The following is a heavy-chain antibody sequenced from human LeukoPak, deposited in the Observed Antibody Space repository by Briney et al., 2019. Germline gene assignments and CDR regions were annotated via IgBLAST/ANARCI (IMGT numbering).Heavy chain of an antibody. D-gene: IGHD2-2*02. CDR1: GYTFTSYG. CDR2: MNPNSGNT. J-gene: IGHJ6*02. V-gene: IGHV1-8*02. CDR3: ARSSGYCSSTSCYSAFYYYYGMDV. Sequence: ASVKVSCKASGYTFTSYGISWVRQAPGQGLEWMGWMNPNSGNTGYAQKFQGRVTMTRNTSISTAYMELSSLRSEDTAVYYCARSSGYCSSTSCYSAFYYYYGMDVWGQGTTVTVSS.